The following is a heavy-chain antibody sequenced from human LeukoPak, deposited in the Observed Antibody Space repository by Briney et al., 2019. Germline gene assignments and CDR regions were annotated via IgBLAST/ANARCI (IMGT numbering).Heavy chain of an antibody. D-gene: IGHD3-22*01. CDR3: AGGGYYYDYYYGMDV. V-gene: IGHV4-59*08. J-gene: IGHJ6*02. Sequence: SETLSLTCTVSGDSITSYYWSWIRQPPGKGLEWIGYIYYSGSTNYNPSPKSRVTISVDTSKNQFSLKLSSVTAADTAVYYCAGGGYYYDYYYGMDVWGQGTTVTVSS. CDR2: IYYSGST. CDR1: GDSITSYY.